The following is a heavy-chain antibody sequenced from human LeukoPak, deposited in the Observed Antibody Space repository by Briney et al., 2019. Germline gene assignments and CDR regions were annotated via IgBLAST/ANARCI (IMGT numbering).Heavy chain of an antibody. J-gene: IGHJ3*02. CDR1: GFTFTGPA. CDR2: IRSKANNYAT. CDR3: IAVLGAAFDI. Sequence: GGSLRLSCAASGFTFTGPALHWVRQASGKGLEWVGRIRSKANNYATAYTASVKGRFTISRDDSKNTAYLQMNSLKTEDTAVYYCIAVLGAAFDIWGQGTMVTVSS. V-gene: IGHV3-73*01. D-gene: IGHD3-16*01.